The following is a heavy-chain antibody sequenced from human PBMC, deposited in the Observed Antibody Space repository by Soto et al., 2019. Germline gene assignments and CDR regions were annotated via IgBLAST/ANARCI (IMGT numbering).Heavy chain of an antibody. CDR3: ASGSGIAAAGFDY. J-gene: IGHJ4*02. CDR1: GYTFTSYD. CDR2: IIPILGIA. Sequence: GASVKVSCKASGYTFTSYDINWVRQATGQGLEWMGRIIPILGIANYAQKFQGRVTITADKSTSTAYMELSSLRSEDTAVYYCASGSGIAAAGFDYWGQGTLVTVSS. D-gene: IGHD6-13*01. V-gene: IGHV1-69*04.